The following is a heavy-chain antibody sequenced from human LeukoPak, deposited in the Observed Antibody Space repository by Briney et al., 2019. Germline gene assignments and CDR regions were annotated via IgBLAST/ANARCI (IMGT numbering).Heavy chain of an antibody. D-gene: IGHD3-22*01. V-gene: IGHV4-31*03. CDR2: IYYSGST. CDR1: GGSISSGGYY. Sequence: SETLSLTCTVSGGSISSGGYYRSWIRQHPGKGLEWIRYIYYSGSTYYNPSLKSRVTISVDTSKNQFSLKLSSVTAADTAVYYCARDRIIVDDSSGYYDAFDIWGQGTMVTVSS. CDR3: ARDRIIVDDSSGYYDAFDI. J-gene: IGHJ3*02.